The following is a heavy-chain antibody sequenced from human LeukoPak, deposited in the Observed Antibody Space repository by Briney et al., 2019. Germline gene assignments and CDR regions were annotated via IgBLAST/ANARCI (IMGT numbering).Heavy chain of an antibody. D-gene: IGHD2-15*01. CDR2: IKKTGSET. Sequence: GGSLRLSCAASGFTFNHFWMSWIRQAPGKGLEWVAYIKKTGSETYYVDSVKGRFAITRDNTRNSLFLQMYSLRAEDTAVYFCAREDGYCSGGNCYSYFDSWGQGTLVTVSA. CDR3: AREDGYCSGGNCYSYFDS. CDR1: GFTFNHFW. V-gene: IGHV3-7*01. J-gene: IGHJ4*02.